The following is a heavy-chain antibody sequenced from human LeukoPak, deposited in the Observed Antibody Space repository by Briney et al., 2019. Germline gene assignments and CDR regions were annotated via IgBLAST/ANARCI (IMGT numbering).Heavy chain of an antibody. J-gene: IGHJ5*02. CDR3: ARVAGWHWFDP. CDR2: IRPSGDNT. D-gene: IGHD6-19*01. CDR1: GFTFSSYD. Sequence: GGSLRLSCAASGFTFSSYDMTWVRQAPGRGLEWVSSIRPSGDNTYYGDSVRGRFTISRDNSKSTVYLQMNNMRVDDTAVYYCARVAGWHWFDPWGQGTLVTVSS. V-gene: IGHV3-23*01.